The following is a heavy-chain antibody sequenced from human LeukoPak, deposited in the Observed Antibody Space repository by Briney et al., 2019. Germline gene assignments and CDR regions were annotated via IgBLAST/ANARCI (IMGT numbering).Heavy chain of an antibody. Sequence: VSVKVSCKASGYTFTGYYMHWVRQAPGQGLEWMGWINPNSGGTNYAQKFQGRVTMTRDTSISTAYMELSRLRSDDTAVYYCARPSYGDYAFDIWGQGTVVTVSS. CDR1: GYTFTGYY. D-gene: IGHD4-17*01. CDR2: INPNSGGT. CDR3: ARPSYGDYAFDI. V-gene: IGHV1-2*02. J-gene: IGHJ3*02.